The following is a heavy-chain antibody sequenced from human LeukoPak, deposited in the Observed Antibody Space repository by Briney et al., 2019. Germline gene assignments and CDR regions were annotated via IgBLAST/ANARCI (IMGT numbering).Heavy chain of an antibody. V-gene: IGHV1-8*01. CDR3: ARAAYGIVVVPAAMYYGMDV. CDR1: GYTFTSYD. Sequence: ASVKVSCKASGYTFTSYDINWVRQATGQGLEWMGWMNPNSGNTGYAQKFQGRVTMTRNTSISTAYMELSSLRSEDTAVYYCARAAYGIVVVPAAMYYGMDVRGQGTTVTVSS. CDR2: MNPNSGNT. D-gene: IGHD2-2*01. J-gene: IGHJ6*02.